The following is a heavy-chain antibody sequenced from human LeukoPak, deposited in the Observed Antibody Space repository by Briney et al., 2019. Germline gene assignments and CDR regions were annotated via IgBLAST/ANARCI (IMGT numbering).Heavy chain of an antibody. CDR3: ARVVSGREDR. J-gene: IGHJ4*02. V-gene: IGHV3-13*04. Sequence: PGGSLRLSCAASGFTFSSYDMHWVRQATGKGLEWVAAIGTDGDTYYPGSVKGRFTISRENAKNSLYLRMNSLRAGDTAVYYCARVVSGREDRWGQGTLVTVSS. D-gene: IGHD1-20*01. CDR2: IGTDGDT. CDR1: GFTFSSYD.